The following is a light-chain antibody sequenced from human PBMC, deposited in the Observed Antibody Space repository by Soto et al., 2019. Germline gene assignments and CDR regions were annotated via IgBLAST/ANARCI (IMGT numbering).Light chain of an antibody. CDR1: SSDVGGYNY. Sequence: QSVLTQPPSVSGSPGQSITISCTGTSSDVGGYNYVSWYQHHPGKVPQLMIYDVSNRPSGVSNRFSGSKSGNTASLTISGLQAEDEADYYCYSYTSSNTYVFGTGTKVTVL. CDR2: DVS. J-gene: IGLJ1*01. V-gene: IGLV2-14*03. CDR3: YSYTSSNTYV.